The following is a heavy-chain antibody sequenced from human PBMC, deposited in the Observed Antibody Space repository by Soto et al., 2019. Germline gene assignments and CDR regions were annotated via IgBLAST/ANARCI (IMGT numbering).Heavy chain of an antibody. J-gene: IGHJ6*02. CDR1: GFTFRNAW. V-gene: IGHV3-15*07. CDR2: IKSKTDGGTT. D-gene: IGHD2-2*01. Sequence: GGSLRLSCAASGFTFRNAWMNWVRQAPGKGLEWVGRIKSKTDGGTTDYAAPVKGRFTISRDDSKNTLYLQMNSLKTEDTAVYYCTTYSQLGSYYYYGMDVWGQGTTVTVSS. CDR3: TTYSQLGSYYYYGMDV.